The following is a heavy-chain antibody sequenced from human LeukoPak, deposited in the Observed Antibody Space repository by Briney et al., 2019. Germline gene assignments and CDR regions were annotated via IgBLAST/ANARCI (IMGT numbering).Heavy chain of an antibody. CDR3: ARSGQFLAMPSDI. CDR1: GFTFSSYA. D-gene: IGHD6-19*01. J-gene: IGHJ3*02. Sequence: GGSLRLSCAASGFTFSSYAMTWVRQAPGKGLEWVANIKEDGSDNYYVDSVKGRFTVSRDNAKNSLYLRMKNVRAEDMALYYCARSGQFLAMPSDIWGQGTLVTVSS. CDR2: IKEDGSDN. V-gene: IGHV3-7*01.